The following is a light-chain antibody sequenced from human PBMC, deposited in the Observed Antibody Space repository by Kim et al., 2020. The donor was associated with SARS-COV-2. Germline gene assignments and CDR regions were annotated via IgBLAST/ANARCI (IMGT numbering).Light chain of an antibody. CDR2: YDS. Sequence: APGKTATITCGGNNIGGKSVHWYQQTPGQAPVLVIYYDSDRPSGIPERFSGSNSENTATLTISRVEAGDEADYYCQVWDSSSDHAVFGGGTQLTVL. J-gene: IGLJ3*02. V-gene: IGLV3-21*04. CDR1: NIGGKS. CDR3: QVWDSSSDHAV.